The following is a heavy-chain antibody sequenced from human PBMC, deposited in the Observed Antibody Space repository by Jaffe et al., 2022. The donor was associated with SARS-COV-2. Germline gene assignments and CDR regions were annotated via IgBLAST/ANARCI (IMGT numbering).Heavy chain of an antibody. Sequence: EVQLVESGGGLVQPGGSLRLSCAASGFTFSNYWMNWVRQAPGKGLEWVANIKQDGSEKYHVDSVKGRFTISRDNAKNSLYLQMNSLRAEDTAVYYCARVPVNFWSGSTLNYFDYWGQGTLVTVSS. CDR1: GFTFSNYW. CDR3: ARVPVNFWSGSTLNYFDY. D-gene: IGHD3-3*01. J-gene: IGHJ4*02. V-gene: IGHV3-7*01. CDR2: IKQDGSEK.